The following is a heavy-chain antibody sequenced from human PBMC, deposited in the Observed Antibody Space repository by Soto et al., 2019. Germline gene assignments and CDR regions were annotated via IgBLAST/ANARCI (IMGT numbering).Heavy chain of an antibody. CDR2: IYYSGST. Sequence: TSETLSLTCTVSGGSISSGGYYWSWIRQHPGKGLEWIGYIYYSGSTYYNPSLKSRVTISVDTSKNQFSLKLSSVTAADTAVYYCARGGGTSIVVVVAAATGLDAFDIWGQGTMVTVSS. V-gene: IGHV4-31*03. CDR3: ARGGGTSIVVVVAAATGLDAFDI. J-gene: IGHJ3*02. D-gene: IGHD2-15*01. CDR1: GGSISSGGYY.